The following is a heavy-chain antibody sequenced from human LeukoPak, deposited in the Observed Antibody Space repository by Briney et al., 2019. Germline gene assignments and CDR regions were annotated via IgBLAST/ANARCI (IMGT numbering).Heavy chain of an antibody. CDR1: GFTFDDYA. CDR3: AKDYCSSTSCEIDY. J-gene: IGHJ4*02. D-gene: IGHD2-2*01. CDR2: ISWNSGSI. Sequence: GGSLRLSCAASGFTFDDYAMHWVRQAPGKGLVWVSGISWNSGSIGYADSVKGRFTISRDNAKNSLYLQMNSLRAEDMALYYCAKDYCSSTSCEIDYWGQGTLVTVSS. V-gene: IGHV3-9*03.